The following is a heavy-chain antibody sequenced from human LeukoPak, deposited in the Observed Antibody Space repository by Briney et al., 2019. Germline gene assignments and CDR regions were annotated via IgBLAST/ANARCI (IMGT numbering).Heavy chain of an antibody. CDR1: GFTFSTYG. CDR2: ISGNDEGT. J-gene: IGHJ4*02. CDR3: AKRGPIYSASPGNYFDY. V-gene: IGHV3-23*01. Sequence: GGSLRLSCAASGFTFSTYGMTWVRQAPGKGLEWVSSISGNDEGTYYADSVKGRFTISRDNSKNTLYLQMNSLRAEDTAVYYCAKRGPIYSASPGNYFDYWGQGTLVTVSS. D-gene: IGHD3-10*01.